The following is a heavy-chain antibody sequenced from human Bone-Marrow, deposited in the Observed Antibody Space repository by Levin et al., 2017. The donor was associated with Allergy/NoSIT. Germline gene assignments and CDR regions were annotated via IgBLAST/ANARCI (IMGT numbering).Heavy chain of an antibody. J-gene: IGHJ4*02. D-gene: IGHD2-21*02. CDR1: GGSISNYY. Sequence: PSETLSLTCTVSGGSISNYYWTWIRQPPGKGLEWIGYIFYSGSTNYNPSLKSRVTMSVDTSKNQFSLKLTSVTAADTAVYYCARQGTASSVSHPDCWGQGTLVTVSS. CDR2: IFYSGST. CDR3: ARQGTASSVSHPDC. V-gene: IGHV4-59*08.